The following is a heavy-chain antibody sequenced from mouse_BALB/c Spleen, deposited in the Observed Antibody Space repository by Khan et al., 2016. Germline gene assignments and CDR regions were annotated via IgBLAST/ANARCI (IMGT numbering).Heavy chain of an antibody. Sequence: EVQLLETGGGLVQPGGSRGLSCEGSGFTFSGFWMSWVRQTPGKTLEWIGDINSAGSAINYAPSIKDRFTIFRDNDKNTLYLQMNNVRSEDTATXFCLRWGGWNFDVWGAGTTVTVSS. V-gene: IGHV11-2*02. CDR2: INSAGSAI. CDR1: GFTFSGFW. J-gene: IGHJ1*01. CDR3: LRWGGWNFDV.